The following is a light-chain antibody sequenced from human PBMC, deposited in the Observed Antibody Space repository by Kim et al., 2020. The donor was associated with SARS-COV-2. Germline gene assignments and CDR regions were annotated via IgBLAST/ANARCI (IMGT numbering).Light chain of an antibody. CDR3: QQYSGYPRT. V-gene: IGKV1-16*01. CDR1: QDISNN. Sequence: ASVGDRVTITGRASQDISNNLAWFHQKPGKAPKSLIYAASSLQSGDPSRCSGAGSGTDFNLTISTLQAEDCGTYYCQQYSGYPRTFGQGTKVDIK. CDR2: AAS. J-gene: IGKJ1*01.